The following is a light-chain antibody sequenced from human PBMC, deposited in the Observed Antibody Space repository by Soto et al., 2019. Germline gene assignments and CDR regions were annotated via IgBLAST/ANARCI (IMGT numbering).Light chain of an antibody. CDR1: QSVTSF. J-gene: IGKJ2*01. Sequence: DIQVTQSPSSLSASVGDRVTITCQASQSVTSFLHWYQQKPGKAPKLLIHGASTLQSGVPSRFSGSGFGTDFTLTISSLQPEDFATYYCQQTYSTPRTFGQGTKLEIK. V-gene: IGKV1-39*01. CDR3: QQTYSTPRT. CDR2: GAS.